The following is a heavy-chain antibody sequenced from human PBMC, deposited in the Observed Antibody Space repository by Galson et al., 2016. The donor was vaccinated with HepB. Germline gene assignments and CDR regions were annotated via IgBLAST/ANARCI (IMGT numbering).Heavy chain of an antibody. CDR1: GYIFTNYG. V-gene: IGHV1-18*04. D-gene: IGHD3-16*01. CDR2: ISTYNGDT. J-gene: IGHJ5*02. CDR3: TRDRRFFCGSRSCLSNWFDP. Sequence: SVKVSCKASGYIFTNYGITWMRQAPGQGLEWMGWISTYNGDTNYAQKLQGRVTMTTDTSTTTAYLELSSLRSDDTAVYYCTRDRRFFCGSRSCLSNWFDPWGPGTLVTVSS.